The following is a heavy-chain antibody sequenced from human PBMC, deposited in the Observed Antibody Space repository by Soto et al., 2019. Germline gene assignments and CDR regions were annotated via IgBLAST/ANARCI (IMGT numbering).Heavy chain of an antibody. V-gene: IGHV3-9*01. CDR1: GFTFDDYA. Sequence: GGSLRLSCAASGFTFDDYAMHWVRQAPGKGLEWVSGISGNSGSIGYADSVKGRFTISRDNAKNSLYLQMNSLRAEDTAVYYCAKDRGYYDSSGYCFDYWGQGTLVTVSS. CDR3: AKDRGYYDSSGYCFDY. CDR2: ISGNSGSI. D-gene: IGHD3-22*01. J-gene: IGHJ4*02.